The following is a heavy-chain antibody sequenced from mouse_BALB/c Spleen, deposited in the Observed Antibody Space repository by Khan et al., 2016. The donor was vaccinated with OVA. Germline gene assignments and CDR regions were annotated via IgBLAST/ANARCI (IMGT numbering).Heavy chain of an antibody. V-gene: IGHV2-6-5*01. CDR2: IWGGGST. Sequence: VQLKESGPGLVAPSQNLSITCTVSGFLLSDYGVSWIRQPPGKGLEWLGVIWGGGSTYYNSALKSRLSISKDNSKSQVFLKMSSRQSDDTAMFYCAKGIWSYYYTLDYWGQGTSVTVSS. CDR1: GFLLSDYG. J-gene: IGHJ4*01. CDR3: AKGIWSYYYTLDY.